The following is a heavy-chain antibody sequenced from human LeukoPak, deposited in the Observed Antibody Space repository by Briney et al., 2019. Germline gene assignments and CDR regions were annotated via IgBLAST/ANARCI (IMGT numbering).Heavy chain of an antibody. J-gene: IGHJ4*02. D-gene: IGHD1-26*01. V-gene: IGHV4-59*01. CDR1: GGSIGTYY. CDR3: ARGWELES. CDR2: IYYNGRT. Sequence: SETLSLTCSVSGGSIGTYYWSWVRQPPGKGLEWIGYIYYNGRTEYSPSLKGRVTISIDMSKSQFSLILTSVIAADTAVYYCARGWELESWGQGTLVTVSS.